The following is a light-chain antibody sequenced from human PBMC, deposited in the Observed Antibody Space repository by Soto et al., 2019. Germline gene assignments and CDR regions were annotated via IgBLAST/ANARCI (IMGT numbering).Light chain of an antibody. J-gene: IGLJ2*01. Sequence: QSALTQPASVSGSPGQSITISCTGTSSDVGGYNYVSWYQQHPGKAPKLMIYDVSNRPSGVSNRFSGSKSGNTASLTISGLQAEDAADYDCSSYTSSSTRGVFGGGTKLTVL. V-gene: IGLV2-14*01. CDR2: DVS. CDR3: SSYTSSSTRGV. CDR1: SSDVGGYNY.